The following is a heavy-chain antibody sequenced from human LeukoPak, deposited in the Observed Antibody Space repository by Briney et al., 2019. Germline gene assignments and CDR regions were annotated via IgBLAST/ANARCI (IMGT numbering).Heavy chain of an antibody. V-gene: IGHV4-34*01. CDR2: INHSGST. D-gene: IGHD3-22*01. Sequence: PSETLSLTCAVYGGSFSGYYWSWIRQPPGKGLEWIGEINHSGSTNYNPSLKSRVTISVDTSKNQFSLKLSSVTAADTAVYYCASNPPPYYYDSSDPCGFDYWGQGTLVTVSS. J-gene: IGHJ4*02. CDR3: ASNPPPYYYDSSDPCGFDY. CDR1: GGSFSGYY.